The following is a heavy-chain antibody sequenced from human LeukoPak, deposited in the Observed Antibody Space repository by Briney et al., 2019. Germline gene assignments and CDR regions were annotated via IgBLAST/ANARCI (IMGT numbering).Heavy chain of an antibody. J-gene: IGHJ5*02. CDR2: IYYSGST. CDR1: GGSISSYY. Sequence: IPSETLSLTCTVSGGSISSYYWSWIRQPPGKGLEWIGYIYYSGSTNYNPSLKSRVTISVDTSKNQFSLKLSSVTAADTAVYYCARHFVPYTSSWPFDPWGQGTLVTVSS. V-gene: IGHV4-59*08. D-gene: IGHD6-13*01. CDR3: ARHFVPYTSSWPFDP.